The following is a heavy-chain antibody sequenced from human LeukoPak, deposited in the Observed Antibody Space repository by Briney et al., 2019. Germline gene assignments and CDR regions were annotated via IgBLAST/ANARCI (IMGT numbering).Heavy chain of an antibody. CDR2: ISGSGGST. Sequence: RGSLRLSCAASGFTFSSYAMSWVRQAPGKGLEWVSAISGSGGSTYYADSVKGRFTISRDNSKNTLYLQMNSLRAEDTAVYYCAKDPDRYSSFYYFDYWGQGTLVTVSS. J-gene: IGHJ4*02. D-gene: IGHD6-13*01. CDR1: GFTFSSYA. V-gene: IGHV3-23*01. CDR3: AKDPDRYSSFYYFDY.